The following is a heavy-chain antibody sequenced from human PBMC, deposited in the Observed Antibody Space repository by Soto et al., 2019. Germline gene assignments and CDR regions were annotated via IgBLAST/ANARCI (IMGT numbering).Heavy chain of an antibody. CDR1: GGSIHRGGYY. Sequence: TLSLPFTVSGGSIHRGGYYWSWIRQHPGKGLEWIGYIYNSGTTYYNPSLKSRVTISVDTSKNQFSLNLTSVTAADTAVYYCARDPAPWGQGTLVTVSS. CDR2: IYNSGTT. V-gene: IGHV4-31*03. CDR3: ARDPAP. J-gene: IGHJ5*02.